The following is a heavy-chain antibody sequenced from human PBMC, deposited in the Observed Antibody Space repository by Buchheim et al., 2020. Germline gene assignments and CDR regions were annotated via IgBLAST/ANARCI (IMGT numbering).Heavy chain of an antibody. V-gene: IGHV3-23*01. Sequence: EVQLLESGGGLVQPGGSLGLSCTASGFTFTSYDMNWVRQAPGRGLEWVSGISGSGDVPSYADSVKGRFTISRDNSKNTVYLQMNSLRAEDTAEYYCAASLSGTRGRLPYWGHGTL. CDR3: AASLSGTRGRLPY. J-gene: IGHJ1*01. CDR2: ISGSGDVP. CDR1: GFTFTSYD. D-gene: IGHD6-13*01.